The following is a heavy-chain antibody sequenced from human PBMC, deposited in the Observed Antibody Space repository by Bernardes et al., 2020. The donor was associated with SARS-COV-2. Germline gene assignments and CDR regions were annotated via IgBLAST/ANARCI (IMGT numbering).Heavy chain of an antibody. CDR1: GVSISTYY. V-gene: IGHV4-59*01. Sequence: SATLSLTCTVSGVSISTYYWNWIRQPPGKGLEWIGYIYYSGSTNYNPSLKSRVTISVDTSKNQFSLKLSSVTAADTAVYYCSAVAGNQLQHWGQGTLVTVSS. D-gene: IGHD6-19*01. J-gene: IGHJ1*01. CDR3: SAVAGNQLQH. CDR2: IYYSGST.